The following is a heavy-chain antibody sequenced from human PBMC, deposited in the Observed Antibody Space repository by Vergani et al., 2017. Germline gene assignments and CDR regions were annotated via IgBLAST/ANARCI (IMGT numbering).Heavy chain of an antibody. CDR1: GGSISSYY. CDR3: AREQAWGRWNWFDP. Sequence: QVQLQESGPGLVKPSETLSLTCTVSGGSISSYYWSWIRQPAGKGLEWIGRIYTSGSTNYNPSLKSRVTMSVDTSKNQFSLKLRSVTAADTAVYYCAREQAWGRWNWFDPWGQGTLVTVSS. J-gene: IGHJ5*02. CDR2: IYTSGST. V-gene: IGHV4-4*07. D-gene: IGHD4-23*01.